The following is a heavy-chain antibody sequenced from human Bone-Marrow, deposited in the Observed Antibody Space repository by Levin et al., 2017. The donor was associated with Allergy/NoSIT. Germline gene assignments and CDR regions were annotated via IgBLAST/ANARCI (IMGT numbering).Heavy chain of an antibody. CDR1: GFSLSTSGMC. CDR2: IDWDDDK. D-gene: IGHD6-19*01. V-gene: IGHV2-70*01. Sequence: QTLSLTCTFSGFSLSTSGMCVSWIRQPPGKALEWLALIDWDDDKYYSTSLKTRLTISKDTSKNQVVLTMTNMDPVDTATYYCARTSIAVAGTLAGAFDIWGQGTMVTVSS. CDR3: ARTSIAVAGTLAGAFDI. J-gene: IGHJ3*02.